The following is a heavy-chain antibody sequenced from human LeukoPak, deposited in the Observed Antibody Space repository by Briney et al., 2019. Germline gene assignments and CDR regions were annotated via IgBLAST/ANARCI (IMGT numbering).Heavy chain of an antibody. V-gene: IGHV3-7*01. J-gene: IGHJ4*02. CDR2: IKQDGSEK. CDR1: GFTFSNYW. Sequence: PGGSLTLSCAASGFTFSNYWMTWVRQAPGKGLEWAANIKQDGSEKYYVDSVKGRFTISRDNAKNSLYLQMNSLRAEDTAVYYCARLIGSYRYFDYWGQGTLVTVSS. CDR3: ARLIGSYRYFDY. D-gene: IGHD1-26*01.